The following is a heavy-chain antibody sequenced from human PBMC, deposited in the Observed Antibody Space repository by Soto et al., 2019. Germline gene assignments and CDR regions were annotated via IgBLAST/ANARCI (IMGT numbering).Heavy chain of an antibody. D-gene: IGHD6-19*01. CDR1: RFTFSNYA. J-gene: IGHJ3*02. V-gene: IGHV3-23*01. Sequence: EVQLLESGGGLVQPGGSLRLSCAASRFTFSNYAMNWVRQAPGKGLEWVSGISDSGSRTYYAYSVKGRFTISRDNSKHMMYVQMNSLGAEDTAVYYCAKDLSGHGLDALDIWGQGTMVSVAS. CDR2: ISDSGSRT. CDR3: AKDLSGHGLDALDI.